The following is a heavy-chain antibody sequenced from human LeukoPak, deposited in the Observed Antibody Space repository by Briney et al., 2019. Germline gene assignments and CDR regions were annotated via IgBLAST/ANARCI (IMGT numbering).Heavy chain of an antibody. CDR3: ARVGYSSGWYAKYFDY. V-gene: IGHV1-3*01. Sequence: ASVKVSCTASGYTFTSYAMHWVRQAPGQRLEWMGWINAGNGNTKYSQKFQGRVTITRDTSASTAYMELSSLRSEDTAVYYCARVGYSSGWYAKYFDYWGQGTLVTVSS. J-gene: IGHJ4*02. D-gene: IGHD6-19*01. CDR1: GYTFTSYA. CDR2: INAGNGNT.